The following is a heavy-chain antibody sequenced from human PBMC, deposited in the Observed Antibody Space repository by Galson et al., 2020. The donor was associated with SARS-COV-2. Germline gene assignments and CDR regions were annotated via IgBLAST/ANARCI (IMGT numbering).Heavy chain of an antibody. V-gene: IGHV3-30*01. D-gene: IGHD6-13*01. Sequence: GGSLRLSCPTSGFTFSSHAMHWVRQAPGKGLEWVAIISYDGSTKYNGDSVKGRFTISRDNSKNTLYLQMNSLRAEDTAVYYCARETHDYSSSWYDYWGQGTLVTVAS. CDR2: ISYDGSTK. CDR3: ARETHDYSSSWYDY. CDR1: GFTFSSHA. J-gene: IGHJ4*02.